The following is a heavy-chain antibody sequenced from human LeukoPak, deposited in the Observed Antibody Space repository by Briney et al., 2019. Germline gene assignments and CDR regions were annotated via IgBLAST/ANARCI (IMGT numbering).Heavy chain of an antibody. CDR3: ARAIGGTGTTGDAFDI. CDR2: IIPIFGTA. CDR1: GGTFSSYA. Sequence: SVKVSCKASGGTFSSYAISWVRQAPGQGLEWMGGIIPIFGTANYAQKFQGRVTITADESTSTAYMELSSLRSEDTAVYYCARAIGGTGTTGDAFDIWGQGTMVTVSS. J-gene: IGHJ3*02. D-gene: IGHD1-7*01. V-gene: IGHV1-69*13.